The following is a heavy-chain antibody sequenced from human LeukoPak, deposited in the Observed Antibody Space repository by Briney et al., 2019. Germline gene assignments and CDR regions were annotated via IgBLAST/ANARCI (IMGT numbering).Heavy chain of an antibody. CDR1: GGAITGYY. D-gene: IGHD4-11*01. CDR3: ARGRPPHDYRTLFDY. J-gene: IGHJ4*02. V-gene: IGHV4-59*01. CDR2: IYYSGST. Sequence: SETLSLTCTVSGGAITGYYWSWIRQPPGKGLEWIGYIYYSGSTNYNPSLKSRVTMSVDTSKKQFSLKLSSVTAADTAVYYCARGRPPHDYRTLFDYWGQGTLVTVSS.